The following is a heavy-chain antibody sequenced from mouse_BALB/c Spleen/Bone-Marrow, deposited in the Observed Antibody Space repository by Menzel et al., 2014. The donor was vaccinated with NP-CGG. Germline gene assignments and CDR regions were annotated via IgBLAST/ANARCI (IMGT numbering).Heavy chain of an antibody. CDR3: ARHLYGNYGAMDY. J-gene: IGHJ4*01. CDR1: GFTFSDYY. Sequence: EVKLVESGGGLVQPGGSLKLSCATSGFTFSDYYMYWVRQTPEKRLEWVAYISNGGGSTYYPDTVKGRFTISRDNAKNTLYLQMSRLKSEYTAMYYCARHLYGNYGAMDYWGQGTSVTVSS. V-gene: IGHV5-12*02. CDR2: ISNGGGST. D-gene: IGHD2-1*01.